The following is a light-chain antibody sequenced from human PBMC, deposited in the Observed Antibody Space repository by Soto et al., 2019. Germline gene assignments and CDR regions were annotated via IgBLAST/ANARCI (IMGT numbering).Light chain of an antibody. Sequence: DIVMTQSPDSLAVSLSERATINCKSSQSVLYSSNNKNYLAWYQQKPGQPPKLLIYWASTRESGVPDRFSGSGSGTDFTLTISSLQAEDVAVYYCQQYYSTPRTFGQGNKVEIK. J-gene: IGKJ1*01. CDR1: QSVLYSSNNKNY. V-gene: IGKV4-1*01. CDR2: WAS. CDR3: QQYYSTPRT.